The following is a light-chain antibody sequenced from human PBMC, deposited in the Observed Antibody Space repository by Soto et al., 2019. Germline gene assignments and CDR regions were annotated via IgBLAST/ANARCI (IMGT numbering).Light chain of an antibody. CDR2: EVT. Sequence: QSALTQPASVFGSPGQSITISCTGTSSDVGGYNFVSWYQQLPGKAPKLMIYEVTSRPSGVSNRFSGSKSGNTASLTISGLQPEDEADYYCAAWDDSLRGWVFGGGTQLTVL. CDR3: AAWDDSLRGWV. J-gene: IGLJ3*02. V-gene: IGLV2-14*03. CDR1: SSDVGGYNF.